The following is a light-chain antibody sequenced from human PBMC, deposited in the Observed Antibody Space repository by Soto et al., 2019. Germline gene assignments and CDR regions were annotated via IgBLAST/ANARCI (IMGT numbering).Light chain of an antibody. J-gene: IGKJ4*01. CDR2: GAS. CDR3: QQYNNWPLS. V-gene: IGKV3-15*01. Sequence: EIVMTQSPATLSVPPGERATLSCRASQSVRSNLAWYQQKPGQGPRLLIHGASTRATGIPDRFSGAGSATEFTLTISSLQSEDFAVYYCQQYNNWPLSFGGGTKVDIK. CDR1: QSVRSN.